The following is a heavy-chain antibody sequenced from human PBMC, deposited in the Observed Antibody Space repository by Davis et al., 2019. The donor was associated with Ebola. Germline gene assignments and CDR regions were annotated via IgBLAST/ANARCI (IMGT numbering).Heavy chain of an antibody. Sequence: MPSETLSLTCTVSGGSISSYYWSWIRQPPGKGLEWIGYIYYSGSTNYNPSLKSRVTISVDTSKNQFSLKLSPVTAADTAVYYCAKWDCSGGSCYGIDYWGQGTLVTVSS. CDR1: GGSISSYY. J-gene: IGHJ4*02. CDR3: AKWDCSGGSCYGIDY. D-gene: IGHD2-15*01. CDR2: IYYSGST. V-gene: IGHV4-59*01.